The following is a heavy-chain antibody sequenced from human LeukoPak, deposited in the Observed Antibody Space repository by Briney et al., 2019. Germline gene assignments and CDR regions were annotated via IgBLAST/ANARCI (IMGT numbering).Heavy chain of an antibody. CDR3: ARDIVGAPKAFDI. CDR2: IYTSGST. V-gene: IGHV4-61*02. Sequence: PSQTLSLTCTVSGGSISSGSYYWSWIRQPAGKGLEWIGRIYTSGSTNYNPSLKSRVIISVDTSKNQFSLKLSSVTAADTAVYYCARDIVGAPKAFDIWGQGTMVTVSS. CDR1: GGSISSGSYY. J-gene: IGHJ3*02. D-gene: IGHD1-26*01.